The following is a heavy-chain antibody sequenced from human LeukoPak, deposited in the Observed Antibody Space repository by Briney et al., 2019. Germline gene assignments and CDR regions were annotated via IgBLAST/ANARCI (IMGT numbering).Heavy chain of an antibody. Sequence: PGGSLRLSCAASGFTFSSYAMSWVRQAPGKGLEWASAISGSGGSTYYADSVKGRFTISRDNSKNTLYLQMNSLRAEDTAVYYCAKGDYYGSGSPPTFDYWGQGTLVTVSS. CDR2: ISGSGGST. J-gene: IGHJ4*02. CDR3: AKGDYYGSGSPPTFDY. D-gene: IGHD3-10*01. CDR1: GFTFSSYA. V-gene: IGHV3-23*01.